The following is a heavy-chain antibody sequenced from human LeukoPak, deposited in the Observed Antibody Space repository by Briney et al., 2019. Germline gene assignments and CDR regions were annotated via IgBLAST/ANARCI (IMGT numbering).Heavy chain of an antibody. Sequence: ASVKVFCKASGYTFTSYGIRGVRQACGRGFAWLGWISAYNGSTDCAQKLQGRVTMTTATSTSTAYMELSSLRSEDTAVYYCASGPSPGPYYYDSSGYRYWGQGTLVTVSS. CDR3: ASGPSPGPYYYDSSGYRY. CDR2: ISAYNGST. CDR1: GYTFTSYG. D-gene: IGHD3-22*01. V-gene: IGHV1-18*01. J-gene: IGHJ4*02.